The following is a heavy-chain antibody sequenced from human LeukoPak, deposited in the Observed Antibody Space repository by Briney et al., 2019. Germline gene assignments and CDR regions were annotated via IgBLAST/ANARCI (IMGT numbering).Heavy chain of an antibody. CDR1: RCTFTSYD. V-gene: IGHV1-8*01. J-gene: IGHJ3*02. CDR3: ARVLAGSGWYDVFDI. CDR2: MNPSSGNT. D-gene: IGHD6-19*01. Sequence: ASVKVSCKASRCTFTSYDFNWVRQATGQGLEWMGWMNPSSGNTGYAQKFQGRVTMTRNTSISTAYMELSSLRSEDTAVYYCARVLAGSGWYDVFDIWAQGAMVTVSS.